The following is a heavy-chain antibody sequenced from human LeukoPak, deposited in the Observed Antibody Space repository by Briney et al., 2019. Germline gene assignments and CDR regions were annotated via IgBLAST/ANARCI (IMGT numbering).Heavy chain of an antibody. CDR2: ISYDGSNK. D-gene: IGHD3-3*01. J-gene: IGHJ5*02. V-gene: IGHV3-30*18. CDR1: GFTFSSYS. CDR3: AKEDRNYDFWSGYYTGGFDP. Sequence: GGSLRLSCAASGFTFSSYSMNWVRQAPGKGLEWVAVISYDGSNKYYADSVKGRFTISRDNSKNTLYLQMNSLRAEDTAVYYCAKEDRNYDFWSGYYTGGFDPWGQGTLVTVSS.